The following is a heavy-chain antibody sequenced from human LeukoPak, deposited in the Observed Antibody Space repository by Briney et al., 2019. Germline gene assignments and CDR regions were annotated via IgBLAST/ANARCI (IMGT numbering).Heavy chain of an antibody. D-gene: IGHD5-12*01. CDR3: ATTHYVTYRIYSGYFLG. Sequence: PGGSLRLSCAASGLTFSSYGMHWVRQAPGKGLEWVAVIWYDGSNKYYADSVKGRFTISRDNSKNTLYLQMNSLRAEDTAVYYCATTHYVTYRIYSGYFLGWGQGTLVTVSS. CDR1: GLTFSSYG. V-gene: IGHV3-33*01. J-gene: IGHJ4*02. CDR2: IWYDGSNK.